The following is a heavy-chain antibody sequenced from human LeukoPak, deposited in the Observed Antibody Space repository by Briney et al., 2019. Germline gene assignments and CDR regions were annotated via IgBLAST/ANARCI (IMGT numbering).Heavy chain of an antibody. V-gene: IGHV3-20*01. CDR2: INWNGGST. CDR3: ARGITMVRGVIRYYYYGMDV. J-gene: IGHJ6*02. CDR1: GFTFDDYG. D-gene: IGHD3-10*01. Sequence: PGGSLRLSCAASGFTFDDYGMSWVRQAPGKGLEWVSGINWNGGSTGYADSVKGRFTISRDNAKNSLYLQMNSLRAEDTALYHCARGITMVRGVIRYYYYGMDVWGQGITVTVSS.